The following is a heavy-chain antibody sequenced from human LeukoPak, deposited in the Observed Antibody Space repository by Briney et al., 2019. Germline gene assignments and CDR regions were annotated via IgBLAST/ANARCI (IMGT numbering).Heavy chain of an antibody. Sequence: GGSLRLSCAASGFTFSSYSMNWVRQAPGKGLEWVSCISSSSSYIYYADSIKGRFTISRDNAKNSLYPQMNSLRAEDTAVYYCARDLGQLGSIGWFDPWGQGTLVTVSS. CDR3: ARDLGQLGSIGWFDP. CDR2: ISSSSSYI. V-gene: IGHV3-21*01. J-gene: IGHJ5*02. CDR1: GFTFSSYS. D-gene: IGHD6-6*01.